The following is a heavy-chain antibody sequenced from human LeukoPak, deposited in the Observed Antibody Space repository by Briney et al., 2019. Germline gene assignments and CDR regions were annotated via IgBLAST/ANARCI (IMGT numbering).Heavy chain of an antibody. CDR2: ISYDGSNK. CDR1: GFTFSSYA. J-gene: IGHJ4*02. Sequence: GGSLRLSCAASGFTFSSYAMHWVRQAPGKGLEWVAVISYDGSNKYYADSVKGRFTISRDDSKNTLYLQMNSLRAEDTAVYYCARASGSYWAGIGYWGQGTLVTVSS. V-gene: IGHV3-30-3*01. CDR3: ARASGSYWAGIGY. D-gene: IGHD1-26*01.